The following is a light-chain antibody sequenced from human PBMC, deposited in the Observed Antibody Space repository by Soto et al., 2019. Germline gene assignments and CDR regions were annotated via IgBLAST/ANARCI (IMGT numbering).Light chain of an antibody. Sequence: QSALTQPASVSGSPGQSITISCTGTSSDIGGYNFVSWYQKHPGKAPKLMIYDVTNRPPGLSDRFSGSKSGNTASLTISGLQAEDEADYYCSSYTTSSTRVFGGGTKLTVL. J-gene: IGLJ3*02. CDR1: SSDIGGYNF. V-gene: IGLV2-14*03. CDR2: DVT. CDR3: SSYTTSSTRV.